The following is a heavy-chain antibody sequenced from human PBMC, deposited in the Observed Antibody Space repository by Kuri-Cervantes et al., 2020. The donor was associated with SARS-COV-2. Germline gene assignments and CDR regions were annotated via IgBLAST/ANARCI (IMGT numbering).Heavy chain of an antibody. V-gene: IGHV3-11*01. CDR2: ISSSGSTI. J-gene: IGHJ5*02. CDR1: GFTFSDYY. Sequence: GGSLRLSCAASGFTFSDYYMSWIRQAPGKGLEWVSYISSSGSTIYYADSVKGRFTISRDNAKNSLYLQMNSLRAEDTALYYCAKADCSSTSCYNWFDPWGQGTLVTVSS. CDR3: AKADCSSTSCYNWFDP. D-gene: IGHD2-2*01.